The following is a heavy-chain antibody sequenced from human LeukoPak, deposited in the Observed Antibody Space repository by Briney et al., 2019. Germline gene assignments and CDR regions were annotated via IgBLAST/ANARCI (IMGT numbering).Heavy chain of an antibody. Sequence: SETLSLTCTVSGGSISSYYWSWIRQPPGKGLEWIGYIYYSGSTNYNPSLKSRVTISVDKSKNQFSLKLSSVTAADTAVYYCARVKSGDDSDYWGQGTLVTVSS. CDR2: IYYSGST. CDR1: GGSISSYY. J-gene: IGHJ4*02. V-gene: IGHV4-59*12. D-gene: IGHD5-12*01. CDR3: ARVKSGDDSDY.